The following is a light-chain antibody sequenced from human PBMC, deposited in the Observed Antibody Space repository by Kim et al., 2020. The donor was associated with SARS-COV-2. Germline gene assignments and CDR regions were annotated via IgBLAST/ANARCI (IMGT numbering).Light chain of an antibody. Sequence: DIQMTQSPSSVSASGGDRVTITCRASQSIGTWVAWYQQKPGKAPELLIYRTSTLQEGVPSRFSGSGSGTEFSLTISSLHPDEDFATYYCQQVNSFPYTFGQGTKVDIK. CDR3: QQVNSFPYT. V-gene: IGKV1-12*01. CDR2: RTS. J-gene: IGKJ2*01. CDR1: QSIGTW.